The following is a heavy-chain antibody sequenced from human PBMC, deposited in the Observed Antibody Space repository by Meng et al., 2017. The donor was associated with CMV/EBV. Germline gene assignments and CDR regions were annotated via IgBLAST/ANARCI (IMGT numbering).Heavy chain of an antibody. J-gene: IGHJ4*02. D-gene: IGHD6-13*01. CDR1: GFSPRTSGGG. V-gene: IGHV2-5*02. Sequence: HIPPKGFCPSQGKPTTTLPPTFTFSGFSPRTSGGGVGLDRPPPGKALEWLALIYWDDDKRYSPSLKSRLTITKDTSKNQVVLTMTNMDPVDTATYYCARIAAAGRFDYWGQGTLVTVSS. CDR3: ARIAAAGRFDY. CDR2: IYWDDDK.